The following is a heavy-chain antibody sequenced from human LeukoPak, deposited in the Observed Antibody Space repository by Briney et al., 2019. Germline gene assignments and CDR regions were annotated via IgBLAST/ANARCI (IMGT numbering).Heavy chain of an antibody. CDR1: GGSISSGGYY. CDR2: IYTSGST. CDR3: AAYYYGSGSLNWFDP. Sequence: SETLSLTCTVSGGSISSGGYYWSWIRQPPGKGLEWIGRIYTSGSTNYNPSLKSRVTMSVDTSKNQFSLKLSSVTAADTAVYYCAAYYYGSGSLNWFDPWGQGTLVTVSS. J-gene: IGHJ5*02. V-gene: IGHV4-61*02. D-gene: IGHD3-10*01.